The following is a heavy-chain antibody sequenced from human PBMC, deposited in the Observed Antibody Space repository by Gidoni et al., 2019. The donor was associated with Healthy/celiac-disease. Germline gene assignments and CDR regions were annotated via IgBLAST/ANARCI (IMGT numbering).Heavy chain of an antibody. D-gene: IGHD4-17*01. J-gene: IGHJ4*02. V-gene: IGHV3-30*18. Sequence: QVQLVESGGGVVQPGWSLRLSCAASGFTFRSYGMHWVRQAPGKGLEWVAVISYDGSNKYYADSVKGRFTISRDNSKNTLYLQMNSLRAEDTAVYYCAKLLTFSYGDLLDYWGQGTLVTVSS. CDR2: ISYDGSNK. CDR1: GFTFRSYG. CDR3: AKLLTFSYGDLLDY.